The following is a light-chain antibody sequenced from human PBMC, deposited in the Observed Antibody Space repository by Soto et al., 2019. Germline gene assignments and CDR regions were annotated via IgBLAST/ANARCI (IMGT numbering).Light chain of an antibody. V-gene: IGKV3-20*01. CDR1: QSVSSSTY. CDR2: DAS. CDR3: QQFGSSSWT. Sequence: ESVLTQSPVTLSLSPGERATLSCRASQSVSSSTYLAWYQQKAGQAPRLLIYDASSRATGIPDRFSGSGSGTDFTLTINRLEPEDFAVYYCQQFGSSSWTFGQGTKVDIK. J-gene: IGKJ1*01.